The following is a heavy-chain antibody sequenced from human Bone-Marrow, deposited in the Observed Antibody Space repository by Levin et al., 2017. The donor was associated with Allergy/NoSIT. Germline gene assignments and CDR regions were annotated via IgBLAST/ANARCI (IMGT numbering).Heavy chain of an antibody. Sequence: SCAASGFTFDDYAMHWVRQAPGKGLEWVSGISWNSGSIGYADSVKGRFTISRDNAKNSLYLQMNSLRAEDTALYYCAKGMWVTSDAFDIWGQGTMVTVSS. J-gene: IGHJ3*02. D-gene: IGHD4-17*01. CDR1: GFTFDDYA. CDR3: AKGMWVTSDAFDI. CDR2: ISWNSGSI. V-gene: IGHV3-9*01.